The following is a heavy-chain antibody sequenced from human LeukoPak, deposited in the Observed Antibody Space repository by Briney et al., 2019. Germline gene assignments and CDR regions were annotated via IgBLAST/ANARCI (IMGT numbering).Heavy chain of an antibody. V-gene: IGHV4-34*01. CDR2: INHSGST. Sequence: SETLSLTCAVYGGSFSGYYGSWIRQPPGKGLEWIGEINHSGSTNYNPSLKSRVTISVDTSKNQFSLQLSSVTAADTAVYYCAGLKIFPRIAAAGDYYGMDVWGQGTTVTVSS. CDR3: AGLKIFPRIAAAGDYYGMDV. CDR1: GGSFSGYY. D-gene: IGHD6-13*01. J-gene: IGHJ6*02.